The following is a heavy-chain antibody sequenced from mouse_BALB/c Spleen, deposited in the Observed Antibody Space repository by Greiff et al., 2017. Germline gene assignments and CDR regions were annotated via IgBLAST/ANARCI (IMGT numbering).Heavy chain of an antibody. CDR1: GYTFTSYY. CDR3: ARRGDAMDY. CDR2: IYPGDGST. J-gene: IGHJ4*01. V-gene: IGHV1S56*01. Sequence: VKLMESGPELVKPGASVKMSCKASGYTFTSYYIHWVKQRPGQGLEWIGWIYPGDGSTKYNEKFKGKTTLTADKSSSTAYMLLSSLTSEDSAIYFCARRGDAMDYWGQGTSVTVSS.